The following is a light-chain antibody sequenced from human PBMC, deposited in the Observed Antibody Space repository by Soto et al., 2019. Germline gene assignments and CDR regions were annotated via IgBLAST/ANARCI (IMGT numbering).Light chain of an antibody. CDR2: KAS. V-gene: IGKV1-5*03. CDR1: QSISSW. Sequence: DIQMTQSPSTLSASVGDRVTITCRASQSISSWLAWYQQKPGKAPKLLISKASNLESGVPSRFSGSGSGTEFTLTLSSLQTDDFATYYCQQYNNYPWTFGQGTKVEIK. CDR3: QQYNNYPWT. J-gene: IGKJ1*01.